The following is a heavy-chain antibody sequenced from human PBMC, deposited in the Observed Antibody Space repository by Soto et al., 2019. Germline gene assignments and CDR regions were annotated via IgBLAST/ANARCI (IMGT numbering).Heavy chain of an antibody. V-gene: IGHV4-30-4*01. D-gene: IGHD6-13*01. Sequence: SETLSLTCTVSGGSISSGDYYWSWIRQPPGKGLEWIGYIYYSGSTYYNPSLKSRVTISVGTSKNQFSLKLSSVTAAATAVYYWARERPDGSRLDPWGQGTLVTVS. CDR1: GGSISSGDYY. J-gene: IGHJ5*02. CDR2: IYYSGST. CDR3: ARERPDGSRLDP.